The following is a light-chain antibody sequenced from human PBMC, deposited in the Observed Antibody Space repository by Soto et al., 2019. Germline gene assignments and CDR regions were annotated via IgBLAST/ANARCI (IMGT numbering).Light chain of an antibody. V-gene: IGKV1-5*03. Sequence: DIQMTQSPSTLSASVGDRVTITCRASQSISSWLAWYQKKPGKAPKLLIYKASILESGVPSRFSGSGSGTEFILTISSLQPDDFATYYCQQYDSYRTFGQGTKVEIK. CDR3: QQYDSYRT. CDR2: KAS. CDR1: QSISSW. J-gene: IGKJ1*01.